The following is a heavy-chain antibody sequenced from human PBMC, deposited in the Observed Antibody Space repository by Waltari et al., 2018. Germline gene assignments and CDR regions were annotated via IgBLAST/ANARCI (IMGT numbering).Heavy chain of an antibody. CDR2: IVVGSGNT. J-gene: IGHJ4*02. CDR3: AARGYFRGSGSYYNVQDY. Sequence: QMQLVQSGPEVKKPGTSVKVSCKASGFTFTSSAMQWVRQARGQRLEWIGWIVVGSGNTNDAQKFQERVTITRDMSTSTAYMELSSLRSEDTAVYYCAARGYFRGSGSYYNVQDYWGQGTLVTVSS. D-gene: IGHD3-10*01. V-gene: IGHV1-58*02. CDR1: GFTFTSSA.